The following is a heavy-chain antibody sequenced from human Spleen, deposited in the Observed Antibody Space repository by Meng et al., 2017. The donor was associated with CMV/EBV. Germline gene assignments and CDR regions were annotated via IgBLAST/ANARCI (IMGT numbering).Heavy chain of an antibody. J-gene: IGHJ6*02. Sequence: SETLSLTCTVSGGSVSSGSYYWSWIRQPPGKGLEWIGYIYYSGSTNYNPSLKSRVTISVDTSKNQFSLKLSSVTAADTAVYYCARDQGDGMDVWGQGTTVTVSS. V-gene: IGHV4-61*01. CDR1: GGSVSSGSYY. CDR3: ARDQGDGMDV. CDR2: IYYSGST.